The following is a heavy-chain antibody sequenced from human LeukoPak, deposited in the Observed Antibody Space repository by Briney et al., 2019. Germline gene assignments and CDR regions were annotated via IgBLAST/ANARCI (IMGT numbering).Heavy chain of an antibody. J-gene: IGHJ3*02. Sequence: SVMVSCKASGFTFTSSAMQWVRQARGQRLEWIGWIVVGSGNTNYAQKFQERVTITRDMSTSTAYMELSSLRSEDTAVYYCAASPTTISPEAFDIWGQGTMVTVSS. V-gene: IGHV1-58*02. CDR3: AASPTTISPEAFDI. D-gene: IGHD3-9*01. CDR1: GFTFTSSA. CDR2: IVVGSGNT.